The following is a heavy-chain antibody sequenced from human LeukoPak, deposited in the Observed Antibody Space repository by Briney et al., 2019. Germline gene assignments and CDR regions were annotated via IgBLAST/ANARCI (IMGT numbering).Heavy chain of an antibody. D-gene: IGHD4-11*01. J-gene: IGHJ4*02. Sequence: SETLSLTCTVSGGSISSYYWSWIRQPPGKGLEWIGYIYYSGSTNYNPSLKGQVTISVDTSKNQFSLKLSSVTAADTAVYYCAPKGGGYYSWGQGTLVTVSS. CDR1: GGSISSYY. CDR3: APKGGGYYS. V-gene: IGHV4-59*12. CDR2: IYYSGST.